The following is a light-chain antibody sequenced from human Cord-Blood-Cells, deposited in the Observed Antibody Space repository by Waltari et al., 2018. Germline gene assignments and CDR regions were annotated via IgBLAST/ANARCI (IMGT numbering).Light chain of an antibody. Sequence: QSALTQPPSASGSPGQPVTISCTGTRSDAGGYNYVTWYQKNPRKAPKLMIYAVSKRPSGGPVRFSGSKSGNAASLTVAGLEAEDESDYSFSSYAGSNDWGVFGGGTKLTVL. J-gene: IGLJ2*01. CDR2: AVS. CDR1: RSDAGGYNY. CDR3: SSYAGSNDWGV. V-gene: IGLV2-8*01.